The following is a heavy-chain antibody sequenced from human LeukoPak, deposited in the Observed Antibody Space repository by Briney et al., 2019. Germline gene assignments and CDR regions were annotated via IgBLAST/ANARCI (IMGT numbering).Heavy chain of an antibody. CDR2: ISSSSSTI. CDR3: AKDIVELVDSPVQFDP. V-gene: IGHV3-48*01. D-gene: IGHD3-16*02. Sequence: QTGGSLRLSCAASGFTFSSYNMNWDRQAPGKGLEWVSYISSSSSTIYYADSVKGRFTISRDNAKNSLYLQMNSLRAEDTAVYYCAKDIVELVDSPVQFDPWGQGTLVTVSS. J-gene: IGHJ5*02. CDR1: GFTFSSYN.